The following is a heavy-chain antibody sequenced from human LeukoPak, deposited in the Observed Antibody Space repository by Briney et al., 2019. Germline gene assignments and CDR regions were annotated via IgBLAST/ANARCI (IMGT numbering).Heavy chain of an antibody. V-gene: IGHV3-21*01. D-gene: IGHD3-10*01. CDR2: IDTSGSYI. CDR1: GFTFTSYG. Sequence: GGSLRLSCTASGFTFTSYGMNWVRQAPGKGLEWVSFIDTSGSYIYYGDSLKGRVTISRDNAKNSLYLQMNGPRAEDTAVYYCARGRSITLLRGVAMSDGFDIWGQGAMVTVSS. J-gene: IGHJ3*02. CDR3: ARGRSITLLRGVAMSDGFDI.